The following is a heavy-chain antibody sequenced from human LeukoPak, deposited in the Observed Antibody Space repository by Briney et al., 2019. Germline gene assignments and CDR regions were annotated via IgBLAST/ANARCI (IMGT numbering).Heavy chain of an antibody. CDR1: GFTFSSYA. CDR3: ARISTNTWYNFDY. V-gene: IGHV3-48*03. J-gene: IGHJ4*02. Sequence: PGASLRLSCAASGFTFSSYAMSWVRQAPGKGLEWVSYISSGGGSIYYADSVKGRFTISRDNAKYSLYLQMNSLRGEDTAVYYCARISTNTWYNFDYWGQGTLVTVSS. CDR2: ISSGGGSI. D-gene: IGHD2-2*01.